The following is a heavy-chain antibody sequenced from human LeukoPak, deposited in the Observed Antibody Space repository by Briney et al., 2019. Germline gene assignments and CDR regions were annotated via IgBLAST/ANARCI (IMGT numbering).Heavy chain of an antibody. CDR2: INGDGSTT. CDR3: ASLVGGYYPPVEAFDV. Sequence: GGSLRLSCAASGFTFSSYWMHWVRQAPGKGLVWVSRINGDGSTTNYADSVRGRFTISRDNAKNTLYLQMNSLRADDSAVYFCASLVGGYYPPVEAFDVWGQGTMVTVSS. J-gene: IGHJ3*01. V-gene: IGHV3-74*01. D-gene: IGHD3-3*01. CDR1: GFTFSSYW.